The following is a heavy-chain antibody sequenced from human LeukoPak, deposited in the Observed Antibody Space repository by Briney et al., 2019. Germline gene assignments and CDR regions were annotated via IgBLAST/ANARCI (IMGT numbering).Heavy chain of an antibody. Sequence: PGGSLRLSCAASGFTFSTYIMNWVRQTPGKGLEWVSSIGTSTSYIYYADSVKGRFTISRDNSKNTLYLQMNSLRVEDTAVYYCAKGRRYNILTGYYVSEVDPWGQGTLVTVSS. V-gene: IGHV3-21*06. J-gene: IGHJ5*02. CDR1: GFTFSTYI. CDR2: IGTSTSYI. D-gene: IGHD3-9*01. CDR3: AKGRRYNILTGYYVSEVDP.